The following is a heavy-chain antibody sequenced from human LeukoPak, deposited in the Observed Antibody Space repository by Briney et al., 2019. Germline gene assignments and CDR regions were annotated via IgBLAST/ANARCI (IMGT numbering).Heavy chain of an antibody. V-gene: IGHV3-53*01. CDR2: IFSGGTT. J-gene: IGHJ4*02. CDR1: GFTVSSNH. Sequence: GGSLRLSCAASGFTVSSNHMSWVRQAPGKGLEWVSVIFSGGTTYYADSVKGRFTISRDNSKNTLYLQMNSLRADDTAVYYCARFSGYIYGAYFDYWGQGTLVTVSS. CDR3: ARFSGYIYGAYFDY. D-gene: IGHD5-12*01.